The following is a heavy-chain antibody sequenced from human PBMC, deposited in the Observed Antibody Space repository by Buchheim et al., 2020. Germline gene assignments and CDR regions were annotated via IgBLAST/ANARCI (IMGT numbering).Heavy chain of an antibody. D-gene: IGHD1-26*01. J-gene: IGHJ6*02. CDR3: AKDRGVGMGGSYRAGMDV. CDR2: ISYDGSNK. Sequence: QVQLVESGGGVVQPGRSLRLSCAASGFTFSSYGMHWVRQAPGKGLEWVAVISYDGSNKYYADSVKGRFTISRDNSKNTMYLQMNSLRAEDTAVYYCAKDRGVGMGGSYRAGMDVWGQGTT. CDR1: GFTFSSYG. V-gene: IGHV3-30*18.